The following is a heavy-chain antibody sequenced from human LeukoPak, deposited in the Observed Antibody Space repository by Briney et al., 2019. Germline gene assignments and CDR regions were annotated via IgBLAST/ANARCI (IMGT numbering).Heavy chain of an antibody. V-gene: IGHV3-33*08. Sequence: GGSLRLSCAASGFTFDDYAMHWVRQAPGKGLEWVAVIWYVGSSKYYADSVEGRFTISRDNFNNTLYLQMNSLRAEDTAVYYCARGTDTAMVTGGYNWFDPWGQGTLVTVSS. CDR2: IWYVGSSK. CDR3: ARGTDTAMVTGGYNWFDP. D-gene: IGHD5-18*01. CDR1: GFTFDDYA. J-gene: IGHJ5*02.